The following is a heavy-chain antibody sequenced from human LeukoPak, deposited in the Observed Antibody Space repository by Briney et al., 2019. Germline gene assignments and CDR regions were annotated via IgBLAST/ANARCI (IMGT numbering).Heavy chain of an antibody. D-gene: IGHD1-26*01. CDR3: ASSVGSTDY. CDR2: VNHRGST. CDR1: GESLSKYY. V-gene: IGHV4-34*01. Sequence: SETLSLTCADYGESLSKYYWTWIRQYPGKGLEWIGEVNHRGSTNLNPSLKSRVTLSVDTSKHQFSLRLTSVTAADAAVYYCASSVGSTDYWGLGTLVTVSS. J-gene: IGHJ4*02.